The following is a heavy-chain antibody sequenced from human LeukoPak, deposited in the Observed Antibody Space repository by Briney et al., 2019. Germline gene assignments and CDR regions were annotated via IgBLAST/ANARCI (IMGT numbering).Heavy chain of an antibody. CDR1: GGTFSSYA. Sequence: ASVKVSCKASGGTFSSYAISWVRQAPGQGLEWMGWISAYNGNTNYAQKLQGRVTMTTDTSTSTAYMELRSLRSDDTAVYYCARYYDSSGYADYWGQGTLVTVSS. CDR3: ARYYDSSGYADY. J-gene: IGHJ4*02. D-gene: IGHD3-22*01. V-gene: IGHV1-18*01. CDR2: ISAYNGNT.